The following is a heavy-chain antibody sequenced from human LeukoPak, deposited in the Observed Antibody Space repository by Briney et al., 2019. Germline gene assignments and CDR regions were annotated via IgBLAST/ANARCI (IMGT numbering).Heavy chain of an antibody. J-gene: IGHJ4*02. CDR2: ISYDGSNK. V-gene: IGHV3-30*18. CDR3: AKDLSGSGSS. CDR1: GFTFSSYG. Sequence: GRSLRLSCAASGFTFSSYGMHWVRQAPGKGLEWVAVISYDGSNKYYADSVKGRFTTSRDNSKNTLYLQMNSLRAEDTAVYYCAKDLSGSGSSWGQGTLVTVSS. D-gene: IGHD3-10*01.